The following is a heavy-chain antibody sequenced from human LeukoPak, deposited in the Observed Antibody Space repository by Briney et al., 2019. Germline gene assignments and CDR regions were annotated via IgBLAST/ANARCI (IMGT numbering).Heavy chain of an antibody. CDR2: IRYVGSDK. V-gene: IGHV3-30*02. CDR3: AQNGEYCSSTSCGDY. CDR1: GFTFSSCG. J-gene: IGHJ4*02. D-gene: IGHD2-2*01. Sequence: GGSLRLSCAASGFTFSSCGMHWVRQAPGKGLEWVAFIRYVGSDKYYADSVKGRFTISRDNSKNTLYLQMNSLRAEDTAVYYCAQNGEYCSSTSCGDYWGQGTLVTVSS.